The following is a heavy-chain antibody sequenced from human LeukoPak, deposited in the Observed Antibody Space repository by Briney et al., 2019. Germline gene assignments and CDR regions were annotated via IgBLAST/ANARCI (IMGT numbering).Heavy chain of an antibody. CDR1: GYTFTSYG. V-gene: IGHV1-18*01. Sequence: ASVKVSCKASGYTFTSYGISWVRQAPGQGLEWMGWISAYNGNTNYAQKLQGRVTMTTDTSTSTAYMELRSLRSDDTAVYYCARDQGFAGHPTLQHWGQGTLVTVSS. D-gene: IGHD3-16*01. J-gene: IGHJ1*01. CDR2: ISAYNGNT. CDR3: ARDQGFAGHPTLQH.